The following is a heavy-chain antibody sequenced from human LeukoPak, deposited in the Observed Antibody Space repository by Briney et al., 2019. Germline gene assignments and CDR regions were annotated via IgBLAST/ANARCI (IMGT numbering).Heavy chain of an antibody. V-gene: IGHV3-64*01. Sequence: PGGSLRLSCAASGFTFSFYTMHWVRQAPGKGLESVSAISTNGDSTYYVNSVKDRFTISRDNSKNTLYLQMGSLRVEVMAVYYCAREVDGGFDPWGQGTLVTVSS. D-gene: IGHD3-16*01. J-gene: IGHJ5*02. CDR3: AREVDGGFDP. CDR2: ISTNGDST. CDR1: GFTFSFYT.